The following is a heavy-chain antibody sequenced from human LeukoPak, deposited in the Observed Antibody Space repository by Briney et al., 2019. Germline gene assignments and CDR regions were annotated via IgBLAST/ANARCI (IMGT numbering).Heavy chain of an antibody. CDR1: GFTFSSYG. V-gene: IGHV3-30*18. CDR3: AKAEYSSAYFDY. D-gene: IGHD6-19*01. CDR2: ISYDGSNK. Sequence: PGRSLRLSCAASGFTFSSYGMHWVRQAPGKGLEWVAVISYDGSNKYYADSVKGRFTISRDNSKNTLSLQMNSLRAEDTAVYYCAKAEYSSAYFDYWGQGTLVTVSS. J-gene: IGHJ4*02.